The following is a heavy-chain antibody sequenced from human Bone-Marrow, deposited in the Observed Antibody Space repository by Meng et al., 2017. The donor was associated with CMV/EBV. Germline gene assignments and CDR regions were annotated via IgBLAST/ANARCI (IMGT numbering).Heavy chain of an antibody. CDR3: SRGLKRRPGAY. CDR2: INADSGGT. CDR1: GYTFIDYY. Sequence: ASVKVSCKASGYTFIDYYMHWVRQTPGQGLEWMGWINADSGGTNYAQKFQGRVTMTTDTSISTAYMELTSLRSDDTAVYYCSRGLKRRPGAYWGQGTLVTVSS. V-gene: IGHV1-2*02. D-gene: IGHD1-1*01. J-gene: IGHJ4*02.